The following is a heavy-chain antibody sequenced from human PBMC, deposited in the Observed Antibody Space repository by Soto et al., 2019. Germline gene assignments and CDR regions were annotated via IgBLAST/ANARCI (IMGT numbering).Heavy chain of an antibody. CDR3: ARDKGDFWSGYYLGDRAFDI. Sequence: ASVKVSCKASGGTFSSYAISWVRQAPGQGLEWMGWINAGNGNTKYSQKFQGRVTITRDTSASTAYMELSSLRSEDTAVYYCARDKGDFWSGYYLGDRAFDIWGQGTMVTVSS. V-gene: IGHV1-3*01. D-gene: IGHD3-3*01. J-gene: IGHJ3*02. CDR1: GGTFSSYA. CDR2: INAGNGNT.